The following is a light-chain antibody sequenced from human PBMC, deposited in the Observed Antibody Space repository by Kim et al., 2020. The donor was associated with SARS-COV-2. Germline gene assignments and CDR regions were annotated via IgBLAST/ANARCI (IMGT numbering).Light chain of an antibody. CDR1: QSLVFRYGNTY. Sequence: DVVMTQSPLSLPVTLGQPASISCRSSQSLVFRYGNTYLNWFHQRPGQSPRRLIYKVSKWDSGVPDRFRGSGSGTDFTLKIDRVEADDIAVYYCMQGTYWPYTFGQGTKLEI. CDR3: MQGTYWPYT. CDR2: KVS. J-gene: IGKJ2*01. V-gene: IGKV2D-30*01.